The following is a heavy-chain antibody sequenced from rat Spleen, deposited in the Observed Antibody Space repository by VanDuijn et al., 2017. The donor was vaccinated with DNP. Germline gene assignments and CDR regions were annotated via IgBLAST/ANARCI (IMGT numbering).Heavy chain of an antibody. D-gene: IGHD1-2*01. J-gene: IGHJ3*01. CDR3: ARHGYSSYRFAY. CDR2: ISTSGGST. CDR1: RFTFSNYD. Sequence: EVQLVESGGGLVQPGRSLRLSCAASRFTFSNYDMAWVRQAPTKGLELFASISTSGGSTFYRDSVKGRFTVSRDNAKDTLYLQMDSLRSEDTATYYCARHGYSSYRFAYWGQGTLVTVSS. V-gene: IGHV5S13*01.